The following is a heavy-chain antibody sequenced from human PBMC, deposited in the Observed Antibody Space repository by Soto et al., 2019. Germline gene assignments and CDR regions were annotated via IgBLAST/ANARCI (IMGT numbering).Heavy chain of an antibody. J-gene: IGHJ4*02. D-gene: IGHD7-27*01. CDR3: AKNWNWGSLVH. Sequence: TSETLSLTCTVSGDSISTDYWSWIRQSPGKGLEWIGFIYYGGSTNYNPSLKSRVTISVDTPKNQFSLKLSSVAAADTAVYYCAKNWNWGSLVHWGQGT. CDR1: GDSISTDY. CDR2: IYYGGST. V-gene: IGHV4-59*08.